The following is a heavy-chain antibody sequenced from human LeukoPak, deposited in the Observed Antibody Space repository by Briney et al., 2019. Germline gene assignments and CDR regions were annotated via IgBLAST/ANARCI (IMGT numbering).Heavy chain of an antibody. CDR2: ISGSGGST. D-gene: IGHD6-13*01. V-gene: IGHV3-23*01. CDR1: GFTFSSYA. CDR3: AKVIFQKGVAAAGTGFDY. J-gene: IGHJ4*02. Sequence: GGSLRLSCAASGFTFSSYAMSWVRQAPGKGLEWVSAISGSGGSTYYADSAKGRFTISRDNSKNTLYLQMNSLRAEDTAVYYCAKVIFQKGVAAAGTGFDYWGQGTLVTVSS.